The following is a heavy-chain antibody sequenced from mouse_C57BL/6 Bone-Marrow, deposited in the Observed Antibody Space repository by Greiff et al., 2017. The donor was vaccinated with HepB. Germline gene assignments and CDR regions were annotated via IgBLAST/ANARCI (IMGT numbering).Heavy chain of an antibody. CDR1: GFNIKDDY. V-gene: IGHV14-4*01. D-gene: IGHD1-1*01. J-gene: IGHJ1*03. Sequence: VQLQQSGAELVRPGASVKLSCTASGFNIKDDYMHWVKQRPEQGLEWSGWIDPENGDTEYASKFQGKATITAEQSSNTAYLQLSSLTSEDTAVYYCTTVHYDSSSFWYFDVWGTGTTVTVSS. CDR3: TTVHYDSSSFWYFDV. CDR2: IDPENGDT.